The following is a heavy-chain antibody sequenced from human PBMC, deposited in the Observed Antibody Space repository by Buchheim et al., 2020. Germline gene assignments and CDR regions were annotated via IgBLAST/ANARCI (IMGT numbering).Heavy chain of an antibody. D-gene: IGHD6-13*01. Sequence: QVQLVESGGGVVQPGRSLRLSCAASGFTFSSYGMHWVRQAPGKGLEWVAVISYDGSNKYYADSVKGRFTISRDNSKNTLYLQMNSLRAEDTAVYYCAINPAAGIGIYWGQGTL. V-gene: IGHV3-30*03. CDR1: GFTFSSYG. CDR3: AINPAAGIGIY. J-gene: IGHJ4*02. CDR2: ISYDGSNK.